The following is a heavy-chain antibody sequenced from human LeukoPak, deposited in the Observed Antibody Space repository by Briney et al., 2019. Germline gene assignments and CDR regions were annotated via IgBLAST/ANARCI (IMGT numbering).Heavy chain of an antibody. J-gene: IGHJ6*03. CDR3: ARETSQKGAHYMDV. V-gene: IGHV4-38-2*02. D-gene: IGHD3-16*01. CDR1: GYSISSGYY. CDR2: IYHSGST. Sequence: NSSETLSLTCTVSGYSISSGYYWGWIRQPPGKGLEWIGSIYHSGSTYYNPSLKSRITISVDTSKNQFSLKLTSVTAADTAVYYCARETSQKGAHYMDVWGKGTTVTISS.